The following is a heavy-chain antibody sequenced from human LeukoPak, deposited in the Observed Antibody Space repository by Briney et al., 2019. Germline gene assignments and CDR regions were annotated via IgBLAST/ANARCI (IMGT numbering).Heavy chain of an antibody. D-gene: IGHD6-13*01. V-gene: IGHV3-30*04. Sequence: GGSLRLSCAASGFTFSSYAMHWVRQAPGKGLEWVAVISYDGSNKYYADSVKGRFTISRDNSKNTLYLQMNSLRAEDTAVYYCARVTIAAAGRNWFDPWGQGTLVTVSS. J-gene: IGHJ5*02. CDR3: ARVTIAAAGRNWFDP. CDR1: GFTFSSYA. CDR2: ISYDGSNK.